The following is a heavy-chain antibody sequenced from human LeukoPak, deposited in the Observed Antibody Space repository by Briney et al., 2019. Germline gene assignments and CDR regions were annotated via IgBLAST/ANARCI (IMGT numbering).Heavy chain of an antibody. Sequence: GGSLRLSCAASGFTFSNAWMNWVRQAPGKGLEWVASINHNGNVNYYVDSVKGRFTISRDNAKNSLYLQMSNLRAEDTAVYFCARGGGLDVWGQGATVTVSS. D-gene: IGHD3-16*01. V-gene: IGHV3-7*03. CDR2: INHNGNVN. CDR3: ARGGGLDV. J-gene: IGHJ6*02. CDR1: GFTFSNAW.